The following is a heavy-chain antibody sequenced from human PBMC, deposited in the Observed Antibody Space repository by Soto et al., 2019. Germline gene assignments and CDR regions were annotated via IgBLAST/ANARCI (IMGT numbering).Heavy chain of an antibody. CDR1: GGSISSGGYS. CDR2: IYHSGST. V-gene: IGHV4-30-2*01. Sequence: QLQLQESGSGLVKPSQTLSLTCAVSGGSISSGGYSWSWIRQPPGKGLEWIGYIYHSGSTYYNPSLKSRVTLSVDRSKTQFSLKLISVTAANTAVYSCASSMTTVTTFAYWGQGTLVTVSS. CDR3: ASSMTTVTTFAY. J-gene: IGHJ4*02. D-gene: IGHD4-17*01.